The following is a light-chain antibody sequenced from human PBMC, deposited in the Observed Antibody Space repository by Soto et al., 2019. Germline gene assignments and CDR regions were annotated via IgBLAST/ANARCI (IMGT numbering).Light chain of an antibody. J-gene: IGKJ1*01. CDR2: DAS. Sequence: IVLTQSPATLSLSPGERATLSCRASQSVSIYLAWYQQKPGQAPRLLIYDASNRATGIPARFSGSGSGTDFTLTISSLEPEDFAVYYCQQRSNWPPWTFGQGTKVDI. CDR1: QSVSIY. V-gene: IGKV3-11*01. CDR3: QQRSNWPPWT.